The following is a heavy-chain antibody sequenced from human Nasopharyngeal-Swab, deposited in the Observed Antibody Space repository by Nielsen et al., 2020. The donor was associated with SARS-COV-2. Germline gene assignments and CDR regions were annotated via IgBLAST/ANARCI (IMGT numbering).Heavy chain of an antibody. D-gene: IGHD3-3*01. Sequence: GESLKISCVASGITFSSYSMNWVRQAPGKGLEWVSSISSSSTYIYYADSVKGRFTISRDNAKNLLYLQMNSLRAEDTAVYYCASDPLTFYDSWSGPRPLEEPYGLDVWGQGTMVTVSS. CDR1: GITFSSYS. CDR3: ASDPLTFYDSWSGPRPLEEPYGLDV. CDR2: ISSSSTYI. J-gene: IGHJ6*02. V-gene: IGHV3-21*01.